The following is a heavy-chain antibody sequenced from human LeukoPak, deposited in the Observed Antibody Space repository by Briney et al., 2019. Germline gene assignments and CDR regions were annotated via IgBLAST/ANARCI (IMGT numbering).Heavy chain of an antibody. D-gene: IGHD3-16*01. CDR3: ARDYAFGATYYYYYGMDV. Sequence: GGSLRLSCAASGFTFSSYEMNWVRQAPGKGLEWVSYISSSGSTIYHADSVKGRFTISRDNAKSSLYLQMNSLRAEDTAVYYCARDYAFGATYYYYYGMDVWGQGTTVTVSS. CDR1: GFTFSSYE. CDR2: ISSSGSTI. V-gene: IGHV3-48*03. J-gene: IGHJ6*02.